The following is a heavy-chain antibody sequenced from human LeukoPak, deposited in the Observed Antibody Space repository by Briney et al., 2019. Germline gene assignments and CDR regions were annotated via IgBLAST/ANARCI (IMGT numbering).Heavy chain of an antibody. D-gene: IGHD2-15*01. V-gene: IGHV1-2*02. CDR1: GYTFTGYY. CDR3: ARDLRADIVVVVGWFDP. J-gene: IGHJ5*02. Sequence: GASVKVSCKASGYTFTGYYMHWVRQAPGQGLEWMGWINPNSGGTNYAQKFQGRVTMTRDTSISTAYMELSRLRSDDTAVYYCARDLRADIVVVVGWFDPWGQGTLVTVSS. CDR2: INPNSGGT.